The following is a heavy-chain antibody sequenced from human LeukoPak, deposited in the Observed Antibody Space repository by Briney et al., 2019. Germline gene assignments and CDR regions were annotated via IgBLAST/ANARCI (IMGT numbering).Heavy chain of an antibody. D-gene: IGHD1-1*01. CDR1: GFTFGSYA. Sequence: PGGSLRLSCAASGFTFGSYAMSWVRQAPGKGLEWVSAISGSGGGTYYADSVKGRFTISRDNSKNTLYLQMNSLRAEDTAVYYCAVNWNDVTYWGQGTLVTVSS. V-gene: IGHV3-23*01. J-gene: IGHJ4*02. CDR2: ISGSGGGT. CDR3: AVNWNDVTY.